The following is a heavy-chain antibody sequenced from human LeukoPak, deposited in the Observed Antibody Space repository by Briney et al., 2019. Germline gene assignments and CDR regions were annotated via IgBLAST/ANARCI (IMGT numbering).Heavy chain of an antibody. Sequence: PGGSLRLSCAASGFTFSNYAMNWVRQAPGKGLEWVSAISASGGSTYYADSLRGRFTISRDNSKNTLYLQMNSLRAEDTAVYYCAARGSGPFDYWGQGTLVTVSS. J-gene: IGHJ4*02. D-gene: IGHD3-10*01. CDR1: GFTFSNYA. CDR2: ISASGGST. V-gene: IGHV3-23*01. CDR3: AARGSGPFDY.